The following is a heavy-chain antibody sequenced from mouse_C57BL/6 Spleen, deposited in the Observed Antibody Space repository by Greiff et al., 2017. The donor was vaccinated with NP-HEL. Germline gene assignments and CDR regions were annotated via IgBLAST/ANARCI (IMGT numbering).Heavy chain of an antibody. CDR3: AKGDYDYDGDWYFDV. Sequence: VQLQQSGAELARPGASVKMSCKASGYTFTSYTMHWVKQRPGQGLEWIGYINPSSGYTKYNQKFKDKATLTTDKSSSTAYMQLSSLTSEDSAVYYCAKGDYDYDGDWYFDVWGTGTTVTVSS. J-gene: IGHJ1*03. V-gene: IGHV1-4*01. D-gene: IGHD2-4*01. CDR2: INPSSGYT. CDR1: GYTFTSYT.